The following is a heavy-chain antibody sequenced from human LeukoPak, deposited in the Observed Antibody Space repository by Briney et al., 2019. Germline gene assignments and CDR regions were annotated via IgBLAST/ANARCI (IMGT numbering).Heavy chain of an antibody. CDR2: INSDETIS. CDR1: GFTFSSYW. Sequence: GGSLRLSCAASGFTFSSYWMHWVRQVPNQGLMWVSRINSDETISEYVDSVNGRFTISRDNAKNTLYLQMNSLRAEDTAVYFCLYGGYFQHWGQGTLFTVSS. CDR3: LYGGYFQH. D-gene: IGHD3-16*01. J-gene: IGHJ1*01. V-gene: IGHV3-74*01.